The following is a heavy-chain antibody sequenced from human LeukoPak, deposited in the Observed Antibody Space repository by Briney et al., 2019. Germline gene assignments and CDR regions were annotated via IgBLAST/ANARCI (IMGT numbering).Heavy chain of an antibody. CDR2: IRFDGTNK. CDR3: AKAANYDTLTGYYLDY. Sequence: GGFLRLSCAASGFTFSSYGMHWVRQAPGKGLEWVSFIRFDGTNKYYADSVKGRFTISRDNSKNTLYLQMNNLRAEDTAIYYCAKAANYDTLTGYYLDYWGQGTLVTVSS. J-gene: IGHJ4*02. D-gene: IGHD3-9*01. CDR1: GFTFSSYG. V-gene: IGHV3-30*02.